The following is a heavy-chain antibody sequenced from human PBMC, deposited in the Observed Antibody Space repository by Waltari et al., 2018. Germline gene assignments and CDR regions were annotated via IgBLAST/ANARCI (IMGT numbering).Heavy chain of an antibody. V-gene: IGHV3-49*04. CDR3: TRDTYYYGSGSYYSHGMDV. Sequence: EVQLVESGGGLVQPGRSLRLSCTASGFTTGAYAMNRVRPAPGKGLEWVGFISSKAYGVTTEYAASVKGRFTISRDDSKGIAYLQMNSLKTEDTAVYYCTRDTYYYGSGSYYSHGMDVWGQGTTVTVSS. CDR1: GFTTGAYA. D-gene: IGHD3-10*01. J-gene: IGHJ6*01. CDR2: ISSKAYGVTT.